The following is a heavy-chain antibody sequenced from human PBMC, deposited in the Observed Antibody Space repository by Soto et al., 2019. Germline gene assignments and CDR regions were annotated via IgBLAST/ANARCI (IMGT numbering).Heavy chain of an antibody. D-gene: IGHD3-9*01. CDR2: INPADSDT. CDR3: VRPDSTGYYSH. J-gene: IGHJ4*02. CDR1: GYSFTNYW. V-gene: IGHV5-51*01. Sequence: GESLKISCKGSGYSFTNYWIGWVRQMPGKGLEWMGIINPADSDTRYSPSFQGQVTVSVDRSISTAYLQRGSLKASDTAMYYCVRPDSTGYYSHWGQGTPVTVSS.